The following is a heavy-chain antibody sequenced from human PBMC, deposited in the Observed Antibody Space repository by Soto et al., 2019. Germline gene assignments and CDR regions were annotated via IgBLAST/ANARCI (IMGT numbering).Heavy chain of an antibody. J-gene: IGHJ4*02. CDR3: AKDIGYSSSWLCDY. V-gene: IGHV3-9*01. CDR2: ISLNSGSI. CDR1: GFTFDDYA. Sequence: GGSLRLSCAASGFTFDDYAMHWVRQAPGKGLEWVSGISLNSGSIGYADSVKGRFTISRDNAKNSLYLQMNSLRAEDTALYYCAKDIGYSSSWLCDYWGQGTLVTVSS. D-gene: IGHD6-13*01.